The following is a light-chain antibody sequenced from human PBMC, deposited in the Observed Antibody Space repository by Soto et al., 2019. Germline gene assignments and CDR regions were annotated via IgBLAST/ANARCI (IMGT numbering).Light chain of an antibody. J-gene: IGKJ3*01. CDR1: QSVSSY. V-gene: IGKV3-11*01. CDR3: QRRSNWPRFT. Sequence: EIVLTQSPATLSLSPGERATLSCRASQSVSSYLAWYQQKPGQAPRLLIYDVSNRATGIPARFSGSGSGTDFTLTISSLGPEDFAVYYCQRRSNWPRFTFGPGTKVDI. CDR2: DVS.